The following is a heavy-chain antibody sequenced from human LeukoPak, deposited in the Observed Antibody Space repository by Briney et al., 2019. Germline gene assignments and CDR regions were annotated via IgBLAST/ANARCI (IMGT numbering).Heavy chain of an antibody. CDR2: IYPRWST. Sequence: PSETLSLTCSVSGGSISGGSYFWTWIRQPAGNGLEWIGRIYPRWSTNYNPSLKSRVTISVDTSKNQFSLKLTSVTAADTAVYYCARDSISYGSGSYYNSWGRGAGWFDPWGQGTLVTVSS. D-gene: IGHD3-10*01. CDR1: GGSISGGSYF. CDR3: ARDSISYGSGSYYNSWGRGAGWFDP. V-gene: IGHV4-61*02. J-gene: IGHJ5*02.